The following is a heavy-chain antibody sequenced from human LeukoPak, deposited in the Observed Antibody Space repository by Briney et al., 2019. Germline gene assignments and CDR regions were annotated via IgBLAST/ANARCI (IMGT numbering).Heavy chain of an antibody. Sequence: SETLSLTCAVYSESFSDYYWTWIRQLPGKGLEWIGEINHSRSTNYNPSLKSRVTMSIDKSKNQFSLTLSSVTAAATAVYYCARGPPPGATAYGVVDYWGQGTLVTVSS. CDR3: ARGPPPGATAYGVVDY. D-gene: IGHD3-16*01. CDR2: INHSRST. CDR1: SESFSDYY. V-gene: IGHV4-34*01. J-gene: IGHJ4*02.